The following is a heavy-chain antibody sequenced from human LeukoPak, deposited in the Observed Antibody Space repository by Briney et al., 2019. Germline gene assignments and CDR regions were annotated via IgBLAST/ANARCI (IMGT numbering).Heavy chain of an antibody. D-gene: IGHD3-10*01. CDR2: ISGSGDRT. CDR3: AKYRGFGDSYDS. Sequence: GGSLRLSCAASGFPFSRNDMSWVRQAPGKGLGWVSSISGSGDRTYYADSVKGRFTISRDTSKNTLYLEMNSLRVEDAAVYYCAKYRGFGDSYDSWGQGTLVTVSS. CDR1: GFPFSRND. J-gene: IGHJ4*02. V-gene: IGHV3-23*01.